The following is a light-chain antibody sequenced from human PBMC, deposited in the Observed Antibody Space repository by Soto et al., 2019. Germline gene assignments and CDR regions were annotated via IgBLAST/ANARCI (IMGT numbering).Light chain of an antibody. Sequence: QSVLKQPPSVSGAPGQRVTISCTGSSSNIGAGYDVHWYQQLPGTAPKLLIYGNSNRPSGVPDRFSGSKSGTSASLAITGLQAEDEADYYCQSYDSSLSAPVVFGGGTKVTVL. V-gene: IGLV1-40*01. CDR3: QSYDSSLSAPVV. J-gene: IGLJ2*01. CDR1: SSNIGAGYD. CDR2: GNS.